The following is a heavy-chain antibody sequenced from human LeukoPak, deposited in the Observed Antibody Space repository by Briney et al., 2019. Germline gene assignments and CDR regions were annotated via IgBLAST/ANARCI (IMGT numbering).Heavy chain of an antibody. CDR1: GFTFSSYA. D-gene: IGHD3-22*01. J-gene: IGHJ4*02. V-gene: IGHV3-23*01. CDR3: AKGPPDRVYDSSGYYAPFGY. CDR2: ISGSGGST. Sequence: GGSLRLSCAASGFTFSSYAMSWVRQAPGKGLEWVSAISGSGGSTYYADSVKGRFTISRDNSKNTLYLQMNSLRAEDTAVYYCAKGPPDRVYDSSGYYAPFGYWGQGTLVTVSS.